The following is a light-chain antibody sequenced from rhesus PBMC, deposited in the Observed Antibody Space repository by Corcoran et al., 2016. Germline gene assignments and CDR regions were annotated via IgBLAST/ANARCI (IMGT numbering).Light chain of an antibody. V-gene: IGKV1-69*01. CDR2: RAS. Sequence: DIQMTQSPSSLSASVGDRVTITCRASQGISNWLAWYQQKPGKAPKLLINRASNLETGVPSRLSGSGSGTDFTLTISCLQPEDIATYYCQQHDNSPYSFGQGTKVEIE. J-gene: IGKJ2*01. CDR1: QGISNW. CDR3: QQHDNSPYS.